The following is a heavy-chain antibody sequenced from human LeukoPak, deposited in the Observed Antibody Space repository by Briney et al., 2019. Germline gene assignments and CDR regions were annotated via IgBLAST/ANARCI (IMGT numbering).Heavy chain of an antibody. CDR2: ISAYNGNT. CDR3: VRDGGVLFGEFPFDY. D-gene: IGHD3-10*01. CDR1: GYTFTTFG. V-gene: IGHV1-18*01. J-gene: IGHJ4*02. Sequence: ASVKVSCKASGYTFTTFGISWVRQAPGQGLEWMGWISAYNGNTNYAERLQGRVTMTTDISTSTAYMELRSLRFDDTAVYYCVRDGGVLFGEFPFDYWGQGTLVTVSS.